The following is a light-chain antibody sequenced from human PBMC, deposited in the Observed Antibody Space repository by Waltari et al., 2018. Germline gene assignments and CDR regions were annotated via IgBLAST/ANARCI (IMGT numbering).Light chain of an antibody. CDR2: QDT. V-gene: IGLV3-1*01. CDR1: KLADQY. J-gene: IGLJ3*02. CDR3: QVWDTTTAV. Sequence: SYDLTQSPSVSVSPGQPARINCPGAKLADQYANWYQQKAGQSPVLVIYQDTKRPLGIPGRFSGSSSGNTATLTISGTQSLDEADYFCQVWDTTTAVFGGGTKVTVL.